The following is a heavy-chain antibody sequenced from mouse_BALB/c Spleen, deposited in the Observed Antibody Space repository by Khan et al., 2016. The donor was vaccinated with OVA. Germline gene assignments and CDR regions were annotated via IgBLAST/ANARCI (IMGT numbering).Heavy chain of an antibody. Sequence: EVELVESGGGLVKPGGSLKLSCAVSGFTFSNYAMSWVRQTPEKRLEWVATISSGGSYTYYPDSVQGRFTISRDTAKNTLYLQMSSLRSEDTAIYNGARELFTTVVATPFAYWGQGTLGTVSA. CDR3: ARELFTTVVATPFAY. CDR1: GFTFSNYA. D-gene: IGHD1-1*01. J-gene: IGHJ3*01. CDR2: ISSGGSYT. V-gene: IGHV5-9-3*01.